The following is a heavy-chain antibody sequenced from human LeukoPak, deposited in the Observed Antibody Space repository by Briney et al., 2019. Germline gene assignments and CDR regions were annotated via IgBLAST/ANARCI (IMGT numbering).Heavy chain of an antibody. V-gene: IGHV4-34*01. CDR1: GGSFSGYY. D-gene: IGHD2-15*01. CDR3: ARARRGVAATDTYDY. CDR2: INHSGST. Sequence: SETLSLTCAVYGGSFSGYYWSWIRQPPGKGLEWIGEINHSGSTNYNPSLKSRVTISVDKSKNQFSLKLNSVTAADTAVYYCARARRGVAATDTYDYWGQGTLVTVSS. J-gene: IGHJ4*02.